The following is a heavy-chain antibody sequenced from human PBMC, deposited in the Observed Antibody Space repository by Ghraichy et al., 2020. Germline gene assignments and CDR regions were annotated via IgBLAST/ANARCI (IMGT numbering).Heavy chain of an antibody. CDR2: IYYSGST. CDR1: GGSISSGGYY. CDR3: ARVGYYDSSGYRPQPPFDY. Sequence: TLSLTCTVSGGSISSGGYYWSWIRQHPGKGLEWIGYIYYSGSTYYNPSLKSRVTISVDTSKNQFSLKLSSVTAADTAVYYCARVGYYDSSGYRPQPPFDYWGQGTLVTVSS. V-gene: IGHV4-31*03. D-gene: IGHD3-22*01. J-gene: IGHJ4*02.